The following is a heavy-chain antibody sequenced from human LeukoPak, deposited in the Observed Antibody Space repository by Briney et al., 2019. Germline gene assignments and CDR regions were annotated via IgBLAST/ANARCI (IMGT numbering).Heavy chain of an antibody. J-gene: IGHJ5*02. CDR1: GGSISSGGYS. Sequence: SQTLSLTCAVSGGSISSGGYSWSWIRQPPGKGLEWIEYIYQSGSTYYNPSLKSRVTISVDRSKNQFSLKLSSVTAADTAVYYCARGVGSAGYYFGVRWFDPWGQGTLVTVSS. CDR3: ARGVGSAGYYFGVRWFDP. V-gene: IGHV4-30-2*01. CDR2: IYQSGST. D-gene: IGHD3-9*01.